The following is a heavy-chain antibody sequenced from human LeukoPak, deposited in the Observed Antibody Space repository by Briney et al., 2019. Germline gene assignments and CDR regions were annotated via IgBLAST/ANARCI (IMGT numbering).Heavy chain of an antibody. Sequence: SETLSLTCTVSGGSISGYYWGWIRQPPGKGLEWIGSIYHSGSTYYNPSLKSRVTISVDTSKNQFSLKLSSVTAADTAVYYCARDAYSSGWYRGGFDPWGQGTLVTVSS. V-gene: IGHV4-38-2*02. CDR2: IYHSGST. CDR3: ARDAYSSGWYRGGFDP. J-gene: IGHJ5*02. D-gene: IGHD6-19*01. CDR1: GGSISGYY.